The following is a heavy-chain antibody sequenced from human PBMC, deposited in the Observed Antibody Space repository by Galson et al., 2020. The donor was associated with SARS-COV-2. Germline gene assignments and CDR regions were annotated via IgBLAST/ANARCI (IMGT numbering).Heavy chain of an antibody. V-gene: IGHV6-1*01. D-gene: IGHD3-22*01. J-gene: IGHJ3*02. CDR3: ARADYYDSSGSFDI. Sequence: SETLSLTCAISGDSVSSNSAAWNWIRQSPSRGLEWLGRTYYRSKWYNDYAVSVKSRITINPDTSKNQFSLQLNSVTPEDTAVYYCARADYYDSSGSFDIWGQGTMVTVSS. CDR1: GDSVSSNSAA. CDR2: TYYRSKWYN.